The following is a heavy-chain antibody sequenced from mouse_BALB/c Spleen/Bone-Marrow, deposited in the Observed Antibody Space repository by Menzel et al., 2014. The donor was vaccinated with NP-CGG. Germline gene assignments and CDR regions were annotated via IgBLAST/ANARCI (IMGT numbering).Heavy chain of an antibody. CDR2: IWAGGST. Sequence: QVQLQQSGPGLVAPSQSLSITCTVSGFSLTSYGVHWVRQPPGKGLEWLGVIWAGGSTNYNSDLMSRLRISKDNSKSQVFLKMNSLQTDDTAMYYCAREESPLRSFDFWGAGTTVTVSS. V-gene: IGHV2-9*02. J-gene: IGHJ1*01. CDR3: AREESPLRSFDF. CDR1: GFSLTSYG.